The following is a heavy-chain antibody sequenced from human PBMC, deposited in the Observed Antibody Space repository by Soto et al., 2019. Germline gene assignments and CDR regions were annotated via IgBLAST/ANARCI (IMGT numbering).Heavy chain of an antibody. CDR2: FDPEDGET. Sequence: GASVKVSCKVSGYTLTELSMHWVRQAPGKGLEWMGGFDPEDGETIYAQKFQGRVTMTEDTSTDTAYMELSSLRSEDTAVYYCATKPAGTIFGVVIKYYGMDVWGQGTTVTVSS. D-gene: IGHD3-3*01. CDR3: ATKPAGTIFGVVIKYYGMDV. J-gene: IGHJ6*02. CDR1: GYTLTELS. V-gene: IGHV1-24*01.